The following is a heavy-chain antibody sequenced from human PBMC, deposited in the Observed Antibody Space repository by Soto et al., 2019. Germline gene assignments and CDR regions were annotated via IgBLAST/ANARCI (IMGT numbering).Heavy chain of an antibody. V-gene: IGHV3-33*01. Sequence: QVQLVESGGGVVQPGRSLRLSCAASGFTFSSYGMHWVRQAPGKGLEWVAVIWYDGSNKYYADSVKGRFTISRDNSKNTLYLQMNSLRAEDTAVYYCARGGVAMPAPAYYFDYWGQGTLVTVSS. J-gene: IGHJ4*02. CDR1: GFTFSSYG. CDR2: IWYDGSNK. CDR3: ARGGVAMPAPAYYFDY. D-gene: IGHD2-2*01.